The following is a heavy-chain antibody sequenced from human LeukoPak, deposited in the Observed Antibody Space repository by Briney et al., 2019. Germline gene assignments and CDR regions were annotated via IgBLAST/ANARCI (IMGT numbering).Heavy chain of an antibody. Sequence: GRSLRLSCSASGFTFSSYAVHWVRQAPGKGLEWVAVISYDESNQYYADSVKGRFTISRDNSRNTLYLQMNSLRAEDTAVYYCARDQRKSYYYGSGFGYWGQGTLVTVSS. V-gene: IGHV3-30*04. D-gene: IGHD3-10*01. J-gene: IGHJ4*02. CDR2: ISYDESNQ. CDR1: GFTFSSYA. CDR3: ARDQRKSYYYGSGFGY.